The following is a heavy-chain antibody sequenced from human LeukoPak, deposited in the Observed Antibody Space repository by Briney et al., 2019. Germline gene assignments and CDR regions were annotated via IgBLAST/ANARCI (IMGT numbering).Heavy chain of an antibody. CDR2: IKQDGSEK. V-gene: IGHV3-7*01. CDR1: GFTFSSYW. D-gene: IGHD2-2*01. CDR3: ARDIVVVPAAISGYLWT. J-gene: IGHJ5*02. Sequence: PGGSPRLSCAASGFTFSSYWMSWVRQAPGKGLEWVANIKQDGSEKYYVDSVKGRFTISRDNAKNSLYLQMNSLRAEDTAVYYCARDIVVVPAAISGYLWTWGQGTLVTVSS.